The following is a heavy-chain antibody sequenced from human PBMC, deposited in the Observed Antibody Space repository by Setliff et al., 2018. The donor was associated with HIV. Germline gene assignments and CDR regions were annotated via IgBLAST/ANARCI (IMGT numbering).Heavy chain of an antibody. CDR1: GGSLSASY. V-gene: IGHV4-34*01. CDR3: ARTVRREFRTNVGDHYYFYMDV. J-gene: IGHJ6*03. CDR2: INHGGST. D-gene: IGHD3-3*01. Sequence: ETLSLTCAVHGGSLSASYWTWIRQAPGKGLEWIGEINHGGSTNYNPSLKSRVTISEDTSQNQFSLKLISVTAADTAVYYCARTVRREFRTNVGDHYYFYMDVWGKGTTVTVSS.